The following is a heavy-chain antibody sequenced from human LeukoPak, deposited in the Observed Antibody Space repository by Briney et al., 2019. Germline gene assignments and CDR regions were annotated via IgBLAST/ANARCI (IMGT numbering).Heavy chain of an antibody. D-gene: IGHD1-1*01. J-gene: IGHJ4*02. V-gene: IGHV3-23*01. Sequence: GGSLRLSCAASGFTFSSYSMNWVRRAPGKGLEWVSTINGGGGSTYYADSVQGRFTISRDNSRNTVYLQMNSLRAEDTAVYYCTKAPQTIAREYYFDYWGQGTLVTVSS. CDR2: INGGGGST. CDR3: TKAPQTIAREYYFDY. CDR1: GFTFSSYS.